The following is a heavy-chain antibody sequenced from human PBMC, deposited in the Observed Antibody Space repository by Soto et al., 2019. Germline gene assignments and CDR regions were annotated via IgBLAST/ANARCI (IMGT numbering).Heavy chain of an antibody. CDR3: AREKYNWKI. J-gene: IGHJ4*02. CDR2: VFHTGNT. Sequence: XGSLWLTCSVSGDSIRSYYWTWIRQPPGKGLQWIGYVFHTGNTNYNPSLKSRVTISEDASKNQVSLRLTSVTAADTAVYFCAREKYNWKIWGQGTLVTVSS. D-gene: IGHD1-20*01. CDR1: GDSIRSYY. V-gene: IGHV4-59*01.